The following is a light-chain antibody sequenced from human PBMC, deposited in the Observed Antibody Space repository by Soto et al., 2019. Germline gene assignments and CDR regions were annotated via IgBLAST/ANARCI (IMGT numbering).Light chain of an antibody. Sequence: SYAMTQPPSGSAAPGQTAKITCGLDIVGFRSVHWYQQKAGQAPVLVVFDDDDRPSGIPERFSGSNSGNTATLTISGVEAGDEADYYCQVWDSLTSHVFGTGTKVTVL. V-gene: IGLV3-21*02. CDR3: QVWDSLTSHV. CDR1: IVGFRS. J-gene: IGLJ1*01. CDR2: DDD.